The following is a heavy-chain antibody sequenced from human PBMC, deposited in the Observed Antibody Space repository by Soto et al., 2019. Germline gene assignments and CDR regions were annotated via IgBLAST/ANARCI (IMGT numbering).Heavy chain of an antibody. J-gene: IGHJ4*02. CDR2: IRSSGSTI. V-gene: IGHV3-11*01. CDR3: ARDLNLAPRPGGRFDY. Sequence: GGSLSLSCAASGFTFSDSYMSWIRQAPGKGLEWVSYIRSSGSTIYYADSLKSRVTISRDNAKNPLYLQMNSLRAEDTAVYYCARDLNLAPRPGGRFDYWRQGTLVNVSS. D-gene: IGHD6-6*01. CDR1: GFTFSDSY.